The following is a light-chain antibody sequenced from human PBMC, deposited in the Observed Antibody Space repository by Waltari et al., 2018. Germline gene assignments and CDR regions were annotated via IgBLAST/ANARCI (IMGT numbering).Light chain of an antibody. J-gene: IGLJ3*02. CDR1: SNDVGGYTY. V-gene: IGLV2-14*03. CDR3: SSYTSSLTLV. CDR2: DVS. Sequence: QSALTQPASVSGSPGQSITISCTGTSNDVGGYTYVSWYQQHPGKAHKLMIYDVSNRPSGVSNRFSGSKSGNTASLTISGLQAEDEADYYCSSYTSSLTLVFGGGTKLTVL.